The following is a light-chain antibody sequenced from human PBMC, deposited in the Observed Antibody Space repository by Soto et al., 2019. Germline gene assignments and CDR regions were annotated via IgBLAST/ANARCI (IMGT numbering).Light chain of an antibody. CDR2: AAS. CDR1: QSVGSN. V-gene: IGKV3-15*01. Sequence: EVILTQSPGTLSVSPGEGAPLSCTASQSVGSNLAWYQQKPGQAPRLLIFAASTRATGVPARFSGGGSGTEFTLTISGLQSEDSAVYYCHQYTQWPPETFGQGTKLEIK. J-gene: IGKJ2*01. CDR3: HQYTQWPPET.